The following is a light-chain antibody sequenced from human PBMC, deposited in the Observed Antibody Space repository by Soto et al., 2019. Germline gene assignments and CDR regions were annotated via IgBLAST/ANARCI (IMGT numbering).Light chain of an antibody. V-gene: IGKV3-15*01. Sequence: EIVMTQSPATLSVSPGERATLSCRASQSVRGNLAWYQQRPGQSPRLLIYGASSRATGIPARFSGSGSGTEFNLSISSLKSEEFAVYYCQQYNNLPFITFCQGTRLEIK. CDR2: GAS. CDR1: QSVRGN. J-gene: IGKJ5*01. CDR3: QQYNNLPFIT.